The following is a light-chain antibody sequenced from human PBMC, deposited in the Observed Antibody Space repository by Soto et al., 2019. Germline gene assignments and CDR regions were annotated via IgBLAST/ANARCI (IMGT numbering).Light chain of an antibody. CDR3: SSHGGSNNPYV. J-gene: IGLJ1*01. Sequence: QSALTQPPSASGSPGQSVAISCTGTSSDIGGYNFVSWYQQHPGKAPRLMIYEVTKRPSGVPDRFSGSKSGNTATLIVSGLQAEDEADYYCSSHGGSNNPYVFGPGTQLTVL. CDR1: SSDIGGYNF. V-gene: IGLV2-8*01. CDR2: EVT.